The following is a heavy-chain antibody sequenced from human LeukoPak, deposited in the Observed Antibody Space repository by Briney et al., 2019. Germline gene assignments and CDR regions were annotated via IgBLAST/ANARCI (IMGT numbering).Heavy chain of an antibody. CDR2: INAGNGNT. V-gene: IGHV1-3*01. CDR3: ARDVAAAGRPYYFDY. CDR1: GYSLNSYD. D-gene: IGHD6-13*01. Sequence: ASVKVSCKASGYSLNSYDMHWVRQAPGERLEWMGWINAGNGNTKYSQKFQGRVTITRDTSASTAYMELSSLRSEDTAVYYCARDVAAAGRPYYFDYWGQGTLVTVSS. J-gene: IGHJ4*02.